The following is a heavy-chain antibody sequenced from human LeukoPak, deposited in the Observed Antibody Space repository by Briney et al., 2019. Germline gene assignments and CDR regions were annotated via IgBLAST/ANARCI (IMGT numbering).Heavy chain of an antibody. CDR3: ASQGYESSGYAFDL. Sequence: SETLSLTCTVSGGSISSYYTSWIRQPPGKGLEWIGYIYYSGSTNYNPSLKSRVTISVHTSKNQFSLKLSSVTAADTAVYYCASQGYESSGYAFDLWGRGTMVTVSS. D-gene: IGHD3-22*01. V-gene: IGHV4-59*01. J-gene: IGHJ3*01. CDR1: GGSISSYY. CDR2: IYYSGST.